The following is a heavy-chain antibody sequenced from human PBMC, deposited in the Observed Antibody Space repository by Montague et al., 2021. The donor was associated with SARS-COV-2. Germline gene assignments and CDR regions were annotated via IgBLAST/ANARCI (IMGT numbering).Heavy chain of an antibody. CDR3: ARYPPGSIWDTFDI. Sequence: SLRLSCAAPGFTLSSYWMHWVRQVPGEGLHWVARLSNDGSNTAYXDSVKGRFTISRDNAKNTLYLQMNSLRAEDTVVYYCARYPPGSIWDTFDIWGLGTMVTVSS. J-gene: IGHJ3*02. CDR1: GFTLSSYW. D-gene: IGHD6-13*01. CDR2: LSNDGSNT. V-gene: IGHV3-74*03.